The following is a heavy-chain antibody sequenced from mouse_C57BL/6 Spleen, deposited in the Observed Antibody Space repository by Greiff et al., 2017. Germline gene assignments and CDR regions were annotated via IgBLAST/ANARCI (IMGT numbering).Heavy chain of an antibody. CDR3: AREEGFAY. Sequence: EVKLVESGGGLVKPGGSLKLSCTASGFTFSSYAMSWVRQTPEKRLEWVATISDGGSYTYYPDNVKGRFTISRDNAKNNLYLQVSHLKSEDTAMYYCAREEGFAYWGQGTLVTVSA. V-gene: IGHV5-4*01. CDR2: ISDGGSYT. J-gene: IGHJ3*01. CDR1: GFTFSSYA.